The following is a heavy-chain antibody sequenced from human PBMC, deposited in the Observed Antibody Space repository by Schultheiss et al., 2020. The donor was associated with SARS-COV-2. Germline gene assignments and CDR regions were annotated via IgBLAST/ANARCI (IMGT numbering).Heavy chain of an antibody. J-gene: IGHJ6*02. Sequence: GESLKISCAASGFTFSSYAMSWVRQAPGKGLEWVSGISWNSGSIGYADSVKGRFTISRDNSKNTLYLQMNSLRAEDTAVYYCAKGDLAYPNYGMDVWGQGTTVTV. CDR1: GFTFSSYA. CDR2: ISWNSGSI. D-gene: IGHD1-26*01. CDR3: AKGDLAYPNYGMDV. V-gene: IGHV3-23*01.